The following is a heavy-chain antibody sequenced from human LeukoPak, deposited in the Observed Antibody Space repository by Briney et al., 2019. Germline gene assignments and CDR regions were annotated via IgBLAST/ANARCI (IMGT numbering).Heavy chain of an antibody. J-gene: IGHJ4*02. CDR1: GFTFSSYA. D-gene: IGHD3-3*01. CDR3: AKDTEYDFWSAPIPAGFDY. CDR2: ISGSGGST. Sequence: GGSLRLSCAASGFTFSSYAMSWVRQAPGKGLEWVSAISGSGGSTYYADSVKGRFTISRDNSKNTLYLQMNSLRAEDTAVYYCAKDTEYDFWSAPIPAGFDYWGQGTLVTVSS. V-gene: IGHV3-23*01.